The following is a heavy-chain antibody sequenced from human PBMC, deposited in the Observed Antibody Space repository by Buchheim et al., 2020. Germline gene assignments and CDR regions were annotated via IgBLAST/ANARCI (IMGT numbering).Heavy chain of an antibody. D-gene: IGHD5-18*01. V-gene: IGHV4-59*01. CDR1: GGSISSYY. CDR2: IYYSGST. CDR3: AREGYSYGGFNY. Sequence: QVQLQESGPGLVKPSETLSLTCTVSGGSISSYYWSWIRQPPGKGLEWIGYIYYSGSTNYNPSLKRRVTISVDTSKNQFSLKLSSVTAADTAVYYCAREGYSYGGFNYWGQGTL. J-gene: IGHJ4*02.